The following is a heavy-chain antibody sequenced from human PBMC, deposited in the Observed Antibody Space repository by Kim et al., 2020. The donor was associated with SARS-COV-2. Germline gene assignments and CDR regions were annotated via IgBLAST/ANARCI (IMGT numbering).Heavy chain of an antibody. V-gene: IGHV3-48*04. CDR2: ISSSSSTI. J-gene: IGHJ4*02. CDR3: ARVSRYSGSYTHDY. D-gene: IGHD1-26*01. CDR1: GFTFSSYS. Sequence: GGSLRLSCAASGFTFSSYSMNWVRQAPGKGLEWVSYISSSSSTIYYADSVKGRFTISRDNAKNSLYLQMNSLRAEDTAVYYCARVSRYSGSYTHDYWGQGTLVTVSS.